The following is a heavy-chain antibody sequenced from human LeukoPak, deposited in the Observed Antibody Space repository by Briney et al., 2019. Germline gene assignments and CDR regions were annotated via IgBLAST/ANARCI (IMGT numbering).Heavy chain of an antibody. CDR1: GGSISSSNW. D-gene: IGHD5-18*01. J-gene: IGHJ4*02. V-gene: IGHV4-4*02. CDR3: AREGSGYSYGYYFDY. CDR2: IYHSGST. Sequence: SETLSLTCAASGGSISSSNWWSWVRQPPGKGLEWIGEIYHSGSTNYNPSLKSRVTISVDKSKNQFSLKLSSVTAADTAVYYCAREGSGYSYGYYFDYWGQGTLVTVSS.